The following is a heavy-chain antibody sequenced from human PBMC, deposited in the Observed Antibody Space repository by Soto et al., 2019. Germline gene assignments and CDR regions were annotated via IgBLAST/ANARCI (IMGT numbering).Heavy chain of an antibody. J-gene: IGHJ6*02. Sequence: QVQLVESGGGVVQPGRSLRLSCAASGFTFSSYGMHRVRQAPGKGLEWVAVISYDGSNKYYADSMKGRFTISRDNSKNTLYLRMNSLRAEDTAVYYCAKGGGKPDYYGMDVWGQGTTVTVSS. CDR3: AKGGGKPDYYGMDV. V-gene: IGHV3-30*18. CDR1: GFTFSSYG. D-gene: IGHD3-10*01. CDR2: ISYDGSNK.